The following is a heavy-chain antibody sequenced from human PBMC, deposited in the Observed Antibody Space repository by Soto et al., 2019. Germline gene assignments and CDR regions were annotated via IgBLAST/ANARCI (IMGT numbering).Heavy chain of an antibody. CDR2: TYYRSKWYN. Sequence: PSQTLSLTCAISGDSVSSNSAAWNWIRQSPSRGLEWLGRTYYRSKWYNDYAVSVKSRITINPDTSKNQFSLQLNSVTPEDTAVYYCAGDPVLYSSGWRNGIDPWGQGTLVTVSS. CDR3: AGDPVLYSSGWRNGIDP. V-gene: IGHV6-1*01. CDR1: GDSVSSNSAA. J-gene: IGHJ5*02. D-gene: IGHD6-19*01.